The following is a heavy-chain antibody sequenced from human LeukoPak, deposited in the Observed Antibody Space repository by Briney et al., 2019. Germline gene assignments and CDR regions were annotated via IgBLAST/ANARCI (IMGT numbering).Heavy chain of an antibody. V-gene: IGHV4-59*12. CDR1: GGSISSYY. CDR2: IYYSGST. D-gene: IGHD6-19*01. Sequence: PSETLSLTCTVSGGSISSYYWSWIRQPPGKGLEWIGYIYYSGSTNYNPSLKSRVTISVDTSKNQFSLKLSSVTAADTAVYYCARARIALAGTDWYFDLWGRGTLVTVSS. J-gene: IGHJ2*01. CDR3: ARARIALAGTDWYFDL.